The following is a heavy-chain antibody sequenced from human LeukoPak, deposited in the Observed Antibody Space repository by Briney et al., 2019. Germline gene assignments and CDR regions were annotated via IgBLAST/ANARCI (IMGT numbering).Heavy chain of an antibody. J-gene: IGHJ4*02. CDR3: ARVADYGSGSHLFDY. Sequence: GASVKVSCKASGYTFLNYDFTWVRQAPGQGLEWMGWISAHNYNTKYAQRFQGRVTKTADTSTTTAYMELRSLRSDDTAVYYCARVADYGSGSHLFDYWGQGTLVAVSS. CDR1: GYTFLNYD. D-gene: IGHD3-10*01. V-gene: IGHV1-18*01. CDR2: ISAHNYNT.